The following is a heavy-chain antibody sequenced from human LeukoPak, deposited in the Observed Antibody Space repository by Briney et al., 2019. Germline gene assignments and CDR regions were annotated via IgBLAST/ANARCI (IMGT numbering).Heavy chain of an antibody. V-gene: IGHV4-59*11. Sequence: SETLSLTCTVSGGSISRQYWSWIRQPPGKGLEWIGNIHYSGSTNYNPSLKSRVTVSVDTSKNQFSLKPSSVTAADTAVYHCARDYEYCSNGVCYPFLDYWGQGTLVTVSS. CDR1: GGSISRQY. CDR3: ARDYEYCSNGVCYPFLDY. D-gene: IGHD2-8*01. J-gene: IGHJ4*02. CDR2: IHYSGST.